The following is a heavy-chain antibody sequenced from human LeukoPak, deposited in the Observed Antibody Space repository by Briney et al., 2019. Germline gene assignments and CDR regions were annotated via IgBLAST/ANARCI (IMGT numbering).Heavy chain of an antibody. CDR2: ICGTGGST. J-gene: IGHJ3*02. CDR1: GFTFSAYA. CDR3: ARGGDVAARLYTMAFDI. V-gene: IGHV3-23*01. D-gene: IGHD6-6*01. Sequence: GGALRLSCAAPGFTFSAYAMTLVRQAPGKGLEWVSLICGTGGSTYYADSVKGRFTISRDNSKNTLYLQMNSLRAEDTAVYYCARGGDVAARLYTMAFDIWGQGTMVTVSS.